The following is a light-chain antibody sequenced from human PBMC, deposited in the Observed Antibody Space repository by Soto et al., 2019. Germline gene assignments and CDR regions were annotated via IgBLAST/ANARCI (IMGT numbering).Light chain of an antibody. V-gene: IGKV1-39*01. Sequence: DIQMTQSPSSLSASVGDRVTITCRASQSISNSLNWYQQKAGNAPKVLIYAASNLQSGVPSRFSGSGSGTDFTLTINSLQPEDFATYYCQQSYSTPRTFGQGTKVEIK. J-gene: IGKJ1*01. CDR1: QSISNS. CDR3: QQSYSTPRT. CDR2: AAS.